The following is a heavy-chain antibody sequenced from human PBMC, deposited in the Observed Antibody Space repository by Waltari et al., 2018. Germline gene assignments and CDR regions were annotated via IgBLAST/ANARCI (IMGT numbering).Heavy chain of an antibody. V-gene: IGHV4-38-2*02. CDR2: IYHSGST. J-gene: IGHJ4*02. Sequence: QVQLQESGPGLVKPSETLSLTCTVSGGSISSYYWSWIRQPPGKGLEWIGSIYHSGSTYYNPSLKSRVTISVDTSKNQFSLKLSSVTAADTAVYYCARGGGYETFDYWGQGTLVTVSS. CDR1: GGSISSYY. D-gene: IGHD5-12*01. CDR3: ARGGGYETFDY.